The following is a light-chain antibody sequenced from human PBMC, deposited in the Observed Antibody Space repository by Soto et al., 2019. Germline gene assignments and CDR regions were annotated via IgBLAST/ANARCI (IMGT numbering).Light chain of an antibody. CDR2: DVS. J-gene: IGKJ5*01. CDR1: QGVTTN. CDR3: QQYNNWLT. Sequence: EILMTQSPATLSVSPGERVTLSCRAGQGVTTNFAWYQQKSGQSPRLLIYDVSSRATGVPSRFSGTGSETDFTLTISGLQSEDSAIYYCQQYNNWLTFGQGTRLEIK. V-gene: IGKV3-15*01.